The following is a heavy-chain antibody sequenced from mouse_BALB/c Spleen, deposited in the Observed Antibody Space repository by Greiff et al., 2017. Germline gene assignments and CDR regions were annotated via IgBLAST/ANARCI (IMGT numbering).Heavy chain of an antibody. D-gene: IGHD1-1*01. CDR3: NGGITAVGEGFAY. CDR2: IDPENGDT. V-gene: IGHV14-4*02. J-gene: IGHJ3*01. Sequence: VQLQQSGAELVRSGASVKLSCTASGFNIKDYYMHWVKQRPEQGLEWIGWIDPENGDTEYAPKFQGKATMTADTSSNTAYLQLSSLTSEDTAVYYYNGGITAVGEGFAYWGQGTLVTVSA. CDR1: GFNIKDYY.